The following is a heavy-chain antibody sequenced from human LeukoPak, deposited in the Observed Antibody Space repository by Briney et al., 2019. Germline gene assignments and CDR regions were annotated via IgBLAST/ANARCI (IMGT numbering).Heavy chain of an antibody. CDR1: XXXXXXXYX. D-gene: IGHD6-13*01. J-gene: IGHJ4*02. CDR2: IYHSGST. V-gene: IGHV4-38-2*01. CDR3: XXXXXXXQQIDY. Sequence: SXXXXXXXYXWGWIRQPPGKRXXXIGSIYHSGSTXYNPSLKSRVTISVDXXKNQFSLKLSSVTAADTGVYYCXXXXXXXQQIDYWGQGTLVTVSS.